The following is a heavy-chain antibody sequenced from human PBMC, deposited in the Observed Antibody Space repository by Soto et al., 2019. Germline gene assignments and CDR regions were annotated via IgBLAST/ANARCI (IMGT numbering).Heavy chain of an antibody. CDR2: IYFTGST. V-gene: IGHV4-61*01. J-gene: IGHJ5*02. CDR3: TRGPPRVQWFDP. CDR1: GGAVSRGTYY. Sequence: SETLSLTCTVSGGAVSRGTYYGSWIRQPPGKGLEWIGHIYFTGSTNYNPSLKSRVTMSLDTSRNQFSLKLSSVTAADTAVYYCTRGPPRVQWFDPWGLGTLVTVSS.